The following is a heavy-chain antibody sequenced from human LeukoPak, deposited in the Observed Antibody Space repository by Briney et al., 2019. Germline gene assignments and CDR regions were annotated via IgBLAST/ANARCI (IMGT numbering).Heavy chain of an antibody. CDR2: INPNSGGT. D-gene: IGHD3-22*01. V-gene: IGHV1-2*02. CDR1: GYTFTGPY. J-gene: IGHJ3*02. Sequence: ASVKVSCKASGYTFTGPYMHWVRPAPGQELEWMGWINPNSGGTNYAQKFQGRVTMTRDTSISTTYMELSRLRSDDTAVYYCARDSYDSSGGALDIWGQGTMVTVSS. CDR3: ARDSYDSSGGALDI.